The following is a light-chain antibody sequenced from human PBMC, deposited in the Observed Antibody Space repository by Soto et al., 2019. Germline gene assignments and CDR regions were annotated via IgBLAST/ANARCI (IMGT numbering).Light chain of an antibody. CDR3: SSYTSSSTSNYV. V-gene: IGLV2-14*01. CDR2: EVS. CDR1: SSDVGCYNY. J-gene: IGLJ1*01. Sequence: QSALTQPASVSGSPGQSITISCTGTSSDVGCYNYVSWYQQHPGKAPKLMIYEVSNRPSGVSNRFSGSKSGNTASLTISGLQAEDEADYYCSSYTSSSTSNYVFGTGTKVTVL.